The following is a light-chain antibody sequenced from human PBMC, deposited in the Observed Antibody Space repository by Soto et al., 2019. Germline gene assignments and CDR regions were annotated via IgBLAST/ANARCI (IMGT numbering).Light chain of an antibody. V-gene: IGLV2-14*01. Sequence: QSVVNQPPSVSGSPGQSSTISCTGNVHDIGAYNYVSWYQHHPGKAPILLIHGVRNRPPGISSRFSAPKSGLTASLTISGLQAEDEADYYCRSFTTSRFYVFGPGTKVTVL. CDR2: GVR. J-gene: IGLJ1*01. CDR3: RSFTTSRFYV. CDR1: VHDIGAYNY.